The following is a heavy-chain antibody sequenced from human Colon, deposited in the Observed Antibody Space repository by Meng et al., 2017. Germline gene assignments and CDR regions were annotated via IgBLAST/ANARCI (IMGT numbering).Heavy chain of an antibody. CDR2: IYYTGST. CDR1: GGAVSSGSYY. V-gene: IGHV4-61*01. CDR3: ARGPLDY. J-gene: IGHJ4*02. Sequence: HLQNWGPGLVRPSETLSLTCPVSGGAVSSGSYYWSWIRQPPGKGLEWIGYIYYTGSTNYNPSLKSRVTISVDTSKNQFSLKLSSVTAADTAVYYCARGPLDYWGQGTLVTVSS.